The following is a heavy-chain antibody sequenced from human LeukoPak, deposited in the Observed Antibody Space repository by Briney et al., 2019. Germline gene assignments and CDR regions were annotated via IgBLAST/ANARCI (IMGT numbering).Heavy chain of an antibody. CDR1: GYSISSGYY. D-gene: IGHD3-22*01. V-gene: IGHV4-38-2*02. CDR3: ARGPYSYDSSGAFDI. J-gene: IGHJ3*02. Sequence: SETLSLTCTVSGYSISSGYYWGWIRQSPGKGLEWIGSIYYSGSTYYNPSLKSRVTISVDTSKNQFSLKLSSVTAADTAVYFCARGPYSYDSSGAFDIWGQGTMVTVSS. CDR2: IYYSGST.